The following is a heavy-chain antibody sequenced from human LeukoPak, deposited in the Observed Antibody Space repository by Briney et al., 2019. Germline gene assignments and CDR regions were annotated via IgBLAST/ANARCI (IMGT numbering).Heavy chain of an antibody. CDR3: ARNTGTYYFDY. D-gene: IGHD1-1*01. Sequence: GGSLRLSCAASGFTFSSYGMHWVRQAPGKGLKWVAIIWYDGNDKYYTDSVKGRFTISRDKSKNTLYLQMDSLRAEDSAVYYCARNTGTYYFDYWGQGTLVTVSS. J-gene: IGHJ4*02. CDR1: GFTFSSYG. V-gene: IGHV3-33*01. CDR2: IWYDGNDK.